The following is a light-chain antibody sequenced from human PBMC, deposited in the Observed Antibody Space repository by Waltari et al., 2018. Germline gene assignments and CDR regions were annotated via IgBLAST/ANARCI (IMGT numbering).Light chain of an antibody. Sequence: QSALTQPASVSGSPGQSITISCTGTSSDVGGYNYVSLYQQHPGKAPKLMIHDVSNRPSGVSNRFSGSKSGNTASLTISGLQAEDEADYYCSSYTSISTGVFGGGTKLTVL. CDR1: SSDVGGYNY. J-gene: IGLJ3*02. CDR3: SSYTSISTGV. V-gene: IGLV2-14*01. CDR2: DVS.